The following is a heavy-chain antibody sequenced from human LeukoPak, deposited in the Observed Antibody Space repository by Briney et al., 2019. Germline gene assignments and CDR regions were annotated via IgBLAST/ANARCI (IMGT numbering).Heavy chain of an antibody. D-gene: IGHD1-26*01. J-gene: IGHJ2*01. CDR1: GFTFSRNG. CDR3: ARDLLYSGSYSWYFDL. V-gene: IGHV3-33*01. CDR2: IYYDGSNK. Sequence: PGGSLRLSCAASGFTFSRNGMHWVRQAPGRGLEWVALIYYDGSNKYYVDSVKGRFTISRDNSKNMVYLQMNNLRAEDTAVYYCARDLLYSGSYSWYFDLWGRGTPVTVSS.